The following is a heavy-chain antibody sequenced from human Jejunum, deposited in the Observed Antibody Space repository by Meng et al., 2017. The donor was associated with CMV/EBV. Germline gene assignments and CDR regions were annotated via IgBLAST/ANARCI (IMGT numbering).Heavy chain of an antibody. J-gene: IGHJ4*02. V-gene: IGHV4-4*02. Sequence: LTCAVSGGSFSSSKWWSWVRQPPEKGLEWIGQIYDSGSTTYNPSLKSRVTISLDESKNEVSLKLNSVTAADTAVYYCARNGYYSLDYWSQGALVTVSS. CDR3: ARNGYYSLDY. CDR2: IYDSGST. D-gene: IGHD3-22*01. CDR1: GGSFSSSKW.